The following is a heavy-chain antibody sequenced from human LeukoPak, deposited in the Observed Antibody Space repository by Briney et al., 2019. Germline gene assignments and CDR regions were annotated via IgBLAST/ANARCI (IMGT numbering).Heavy chain of an antibody. CDR2: IGSSSSYI. CDR3: ARRTDGYTSN. Sequence: GGSLRLSCAASGFTFSSHSMHWVRQAPGKGLESVSSIGSSSSYIYYAASVKGRFTISRDNAKKSLYLQMNSLRAEDTADYYCARRTDGYTSNWGQRTLVTVSS. J-gene: IGHJ4*02. CDR1: GFTFSSHS. D-gene: IGHD5-24*01. V-gene: IGHV3-21*01.